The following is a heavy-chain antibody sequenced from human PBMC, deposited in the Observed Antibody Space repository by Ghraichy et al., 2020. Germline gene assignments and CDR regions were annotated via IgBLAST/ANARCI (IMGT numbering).Heavy chain of an antibody. V-gene: IGHV4-38-2*02. D-gene: IGHD1-14*01. CDR3: ARDPRNFGH. Sequence: SETLSLTCTVSGFSISSGYYWGWVRQPPGKGLEWIGSIYHSGNTYYNPSLKSRVTISVDTSKNQFSLKLSSVTAADTAVYYCARDPRNFGHWGQGILVIVSS. CDR1: GFSISSGYY. CDR2: IYHSGNT. J-gene: IGHJ5*02.